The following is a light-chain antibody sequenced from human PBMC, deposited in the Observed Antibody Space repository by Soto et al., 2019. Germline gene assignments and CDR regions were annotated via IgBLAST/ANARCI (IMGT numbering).Light chain of an antibody. V-gene: IGKV3-20*01. J-gene: IGKJ2*01. Sequence: EIVLTQSPGTLSLSPGERVTLSCRASQSVSSSYLAWYQQKPGQAPRLLIYGASSRATGIPDRFSGSGSGTDFTLTISRLEPEDFAVYYCQQSGRSSYTFGQGTKLEIK. CDR1: QSVSSSY. CDR2: GAS. CDR3: QQSGRSSYT.